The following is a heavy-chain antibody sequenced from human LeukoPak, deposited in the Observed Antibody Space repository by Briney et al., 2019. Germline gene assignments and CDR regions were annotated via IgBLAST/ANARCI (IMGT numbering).Heavy chain of an antibody. J-gene: IGHJ4*02. CDR2: ISGSGGST. Sequence: GGSLRLSCAASGFTFSSYGMSWVRQAPGKGLEWVSAISGSGGSTYYADSVKGRFTISRDNSKNTLYLQMNSLRAEDTAVYYCAKDFLITMVRGPPRGYFDYWGQGTLVTVSS. CDR3: AKDFLITMVRGPPRGYFDY. CDR1: GFTFSSYG. D-gene: IGHD3-10*01. V-gene: IGHV3-23*01.